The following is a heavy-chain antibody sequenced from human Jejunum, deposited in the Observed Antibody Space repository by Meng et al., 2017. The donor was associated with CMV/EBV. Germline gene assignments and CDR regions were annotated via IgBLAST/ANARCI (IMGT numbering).Heavy chain of an antibody. CDR2: ISATSSYI. V-gene: IGHV3-21*01. CDR3: ANQMPWNYYHGMNL. CDR1: EFSFSSHN. Sequence: YEFSFSSHNMNWVRQAPGKGLEWVASISATSSYIYYAESVKGRFTISRDNDKNSLYLQMDSLRVEDTAVYYCANQMPWNYYHGMNLWGQGTTVTVSS. D-gene: IGHD1-7*01. J-gene: IGHJ6*02.